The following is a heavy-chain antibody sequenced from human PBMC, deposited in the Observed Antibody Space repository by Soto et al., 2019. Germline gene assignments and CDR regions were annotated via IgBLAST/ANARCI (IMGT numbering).Heavy chain of an antibody. CDR1: GFTFSSYA. CDR3: AKSLYYGAGSYYAH. J-gene: IGHJ4*02. CDR2: ISGSGGST. Sequence: EVQLLESGGGLVKPGGSLRLSCAASGFTFSSYAMSWVRQAPGKGLEWVSAISGSGGSTYYADSVKGRFTISRDNSKNTLYLQMNSLRAEDTDVDYCAKSLYYGAGSYYAHWGQGTLVTVSS. D-gene: IGHD3-10*01. V-gene: IGHV3-23*01.